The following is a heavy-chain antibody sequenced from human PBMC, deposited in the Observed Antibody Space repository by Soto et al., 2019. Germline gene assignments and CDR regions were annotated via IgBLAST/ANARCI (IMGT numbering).Heavy chain of an antibody. V-gene: IGHV3-15*01. J-gene: IGHJ4*02. CDR2: IKSKTDGGTI. CDR1: GFTFSNAW. Sequence: EVQLVESGGGLVKPGGSLRLSCAASGFTFSNAWMTWVRRAPGKGLEWVGRIKSKTDGGTIDYAAPVKGRFTVSRDDSETTLYLQMNRLTTEDTAVYYCTTDSGYSRSSIYLDYWGQGTQVTVSS. D-gene: IGHD5-12*01. CDR3: TTDSGYSRSSIYLDY.